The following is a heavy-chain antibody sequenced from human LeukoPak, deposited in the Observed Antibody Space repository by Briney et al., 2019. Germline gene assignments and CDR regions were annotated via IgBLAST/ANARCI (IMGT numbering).Heavy chain of an antibody. J-gene: IGHJ4*02. CDR3: ATSLASARAAGYYFDY. CDR1: GFTVSSKY. D-gene: IGHD6-6*01. Sequence: GGSLRLSCAASGFTVSSKYMSWVRQAPGKGLAWVSVVYSSGSTYYADSVKGRFTISRDNSKNTLSLQMNSLRAEDTAVYYCATSLASARAAGYYFDYWGQGTLVTVSS. CDR2: VYSSGST. V-gene: IGHV3-66*01.